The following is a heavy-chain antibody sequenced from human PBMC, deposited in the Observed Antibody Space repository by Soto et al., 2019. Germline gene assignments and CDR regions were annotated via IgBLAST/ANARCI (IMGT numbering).Heavy chain of an antibody. V-gene: IGHV1-69*13. J-gene: IGHJ6*02. CDR3: ARDIGGYSSGWSYGMDV. CDR2: IIPIFGTA. D-gene: IGHD6-19*01. CDR1: GGTFSSYA. Sequence: SVKVSCKASGGTFSSYAISWVRQAPGQGLEWIGGIIPIFGTADYAQKFQGRVTITAHESTSAAYMELSSLRSEDTAVYFCARDIGGYSSGWSYGMDVWGQGTAVTVSS.